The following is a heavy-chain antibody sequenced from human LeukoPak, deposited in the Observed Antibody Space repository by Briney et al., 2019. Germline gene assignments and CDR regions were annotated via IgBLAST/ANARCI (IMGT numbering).Heavy chain of an antibody. V-gene: IGHV3-21*04. CDR1: GFTFSSYS. D-gene: IGHD6-19*01. Sequence: PGGSLRLSCAASGFTFSSYSMNWVRQAPGKGLEWVSSISSSSSYIYYADSVKGRFTISRDNAKNSLYLQMNSLRAEDTALYYCAKDTRQWLVPAYFQHWGQGTLVTVSS. J-gene: IGHJ1*01. CDR2: ISSSSSYI. CDR3: AKDTRQWLVPAYFQH.